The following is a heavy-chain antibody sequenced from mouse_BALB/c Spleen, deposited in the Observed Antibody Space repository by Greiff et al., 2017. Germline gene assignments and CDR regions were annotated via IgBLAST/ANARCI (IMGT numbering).Heavy chain of an antibody. J-gene: IGHJ4*01. D-gene: IGHD2-4*01. CDR3: ARNYDYDGGFYAMDY. Sequence: EVHLVESGGGLVKPGGSLKLSCAASGFTFSDYYMYWVRQTPEKRLEWVATISDGGSYTYYPDSVKGRFTISRDNAKNNLYLQMSSLKSEDTAMYYCARNYDYDGGFYAMDYWGQGTSVTVSS. CDR1: GFTFSDYY. CDR2: ISDGGSYT. V-gene: IGHV5-4*02.